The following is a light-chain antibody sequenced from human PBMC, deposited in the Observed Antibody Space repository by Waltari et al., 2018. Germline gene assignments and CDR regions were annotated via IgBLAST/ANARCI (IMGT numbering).Light chain of an antibody. CDR1: QSLSTN. V-gene: IGKV3-15*01. CDR3: QQYHNWPPGT. J-gene: IGKJ1*01. Sequence: EILMTQSPATLSVSPGERATLSCRASQSLSTNLAWYQQHPGQAPRLLIYGASTRATGVPARFSGSRSGTEFTLIISSLQSEDFALYYCQQYHNWPPGTFGQGTKVEIK. CDR2: GAS.